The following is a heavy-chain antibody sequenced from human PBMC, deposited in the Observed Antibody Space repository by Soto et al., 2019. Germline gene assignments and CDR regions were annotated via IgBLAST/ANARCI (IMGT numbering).Heavy chain of an antibody. J-gene: IGHJ4*02. CDR1: GFTFSSYA. CDR3: ARGPSLVRGVIDY. V-gene: IGHV3-64*01. D-gene: IGHD3-10*01. CDR2: ISSNGGST. Sequence: GGSLRLSCAASGFTFSSYAMHWVRQAPGKGLEYVSAISSNGGSTYYANSVKGRFTISRDNSKNTLYLQMGSLRAEDMAVYYCARGPSLVRGVIDYWGQGTLVTVSS.